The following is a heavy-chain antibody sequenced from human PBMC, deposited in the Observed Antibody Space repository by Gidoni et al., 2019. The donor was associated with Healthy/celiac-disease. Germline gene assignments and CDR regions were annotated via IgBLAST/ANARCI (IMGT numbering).Heavy chain of an antibody. CDR2: IKSKTDGGTT. CDR1: GFTFSNAW. Sequence: EVQLVESGGGLGKPGGSIRLSWAARGFTFSNAWMSWVRQAPGKGLEWVGRIKSKTDGGTTDYAAPVKGRFTISRDDSKNTLYLQMNSLKTEDTAVYYCTTDGDGYYGDFDAFDIWGQGTMVTVSS. CDR3: TTDGDGYYGDFDAFDI. D-gene: IGHD4-17*01. J-gene: IGHJ3*02. V-gene: IGHV3-15*01.